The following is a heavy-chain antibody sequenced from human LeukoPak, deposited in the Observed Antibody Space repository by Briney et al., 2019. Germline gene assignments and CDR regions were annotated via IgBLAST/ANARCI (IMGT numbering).Heavy chain of an antibody. D-gene: IGHD6-19*01. CDR1: GFTFSSYG. CDR3: AKWMGYSSGWYEGGGYYFDY. Sequence: GGSLRLSCAASGFTFSSYGMHWVRQAPGKGLEWVAFIRYDGSNKFYADSVKGRFTISRDNSKNTLYLQMNSLRAEDTAVYYCAKWMGYSSGWYEGGGYYFDYWGQGTLVTVSS. J-gene: IGHJ4*02. CDR2: IRYDGSNK. V-gene: IGHV3-30*02.